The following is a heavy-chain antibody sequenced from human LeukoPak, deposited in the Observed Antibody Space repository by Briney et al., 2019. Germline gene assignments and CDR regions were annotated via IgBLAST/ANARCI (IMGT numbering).Heavy chain of an antibody. CDR3: AKTRGGLLDYFDS. CDR2: INWNGGSI. CDR1: GFTFDDYG. D-gene: IGHD2-2*01. V-gene: IGHV3-20*04. Sequence: GGSLRLSCAASGFTFDDYGMNWVRQAPGKGLEWVSGINWNGGSIGYADSVKGRFTISRDNSKNTLYLQMNSLRAEDTAVYYCAKTRGGLLDYFDSWGQGNLVTVSS. J-gene: IGHJ4*02.